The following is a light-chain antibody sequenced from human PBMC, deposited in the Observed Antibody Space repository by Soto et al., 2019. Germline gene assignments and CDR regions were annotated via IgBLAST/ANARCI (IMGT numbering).Light chain of an antibody. CDR3: QQYGSVPLT. CDR2: GAS. Sequence: EIVLTQSPGTLSLSPGERATLSCRASESVSTNYLAWYRQKPGQAPRLLISGASSRATGIPDRFSGSGSGADFTLTINRLEPEDFAVYYCQQYGSVPLTFGGGTKVEIK. J-gene: IGKJ4*01. V-gene: IGKV3-20*01. CDR1: ESVSTNY.